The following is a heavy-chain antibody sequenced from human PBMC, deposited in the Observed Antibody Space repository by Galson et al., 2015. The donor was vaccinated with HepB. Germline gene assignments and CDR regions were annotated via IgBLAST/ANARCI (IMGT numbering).Heavy chain of an antibody. J-gene: IGHJ4*02. CDR2: IVVGSGNT. D-gene: IGHD3-22*01. Sequence: SVKVSCKASGFTFTSSAMQWVRQARGQRLEWIGWIVVGSGNTNYAQKFQERVTITRDTSTSTVYMELGSLRSEDTAVYYCARVEDSSGYYYFDYWGQGTLVTVSS. CDR3: ARVEDSSGYYYFDY. V-gene: IGHV1-58*02. CDR1: GFTFTSSA.